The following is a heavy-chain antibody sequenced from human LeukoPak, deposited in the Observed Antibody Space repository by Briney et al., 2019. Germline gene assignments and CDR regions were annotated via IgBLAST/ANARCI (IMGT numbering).Heavy chain of an antibody. CDR1: GFTFSSYG. J-gene: IGHJ4*02. V-gene: IGHV3-30*18. CDR3: AKDSSSWWDYFDY. D-gene: IGHD6-13*01. Sequence: PGRSLRLSCAASGFTFSSYGMPWVRQAPGKGLEWVAVISYDGSNKCYADSVKGRFTISRDNSKNTLYLQMNSLRAEDTAVYYCAKDSSSWWDYFDYWGQGTLVTVSS. CDR2: ISYDGSNK.